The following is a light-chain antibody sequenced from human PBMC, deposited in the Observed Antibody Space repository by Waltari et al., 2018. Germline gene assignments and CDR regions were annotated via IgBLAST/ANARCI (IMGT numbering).Light chain of an antibody. Sequence: SYVLTQAPSVSVAPGQTARVTCGGNYIGAKSVHWYQQKPGQAPVLVVYDDSDRPSGTPVLFSGANAGSTATRASSRVGAGDEADYYCQVWDSSGDHVVFGGGTKLTVL. CDR3: QVWDSSGDHVV. CDR2: DDS. V-gene: IGLV3-21*02. CDR1: YIGAKS. J-gene: IGLJ2*01.